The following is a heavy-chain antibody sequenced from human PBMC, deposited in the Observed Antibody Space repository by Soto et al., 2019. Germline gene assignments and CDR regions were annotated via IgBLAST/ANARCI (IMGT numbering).Heavy chain of an antibody. CDR1: GGTFTNYA. CDR2: ITPILDIP. Sequence: QVQLVQSGAEVKKPGSSVRVSCKASGGTFTNYAFSWVRQAPGQGLEWMGRITPILDIPNYAHKFQGRITITADRSTSTANTELSSLRSEDTAVYYCPRDHADGLASSRFVPQHRGPGTLVTFSS. D-gene: IGHD3-10*01. V-gene: IGHV1-69*04. CDR3: PRDHADGLASSRFVPQH. J-gene: IGHJ1*01.